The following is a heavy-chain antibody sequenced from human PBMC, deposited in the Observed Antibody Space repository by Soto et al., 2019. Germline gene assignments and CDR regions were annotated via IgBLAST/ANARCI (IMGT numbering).Heavy chain of an antibody. CDR3: ARESAGSGRNNWFDP. J-gene: IGHJ5*02. V-gene: IGHV4-59*01. CDR2: IHFSGDT. D-gene: IGHD3-10*01. CDR1: GGSISSYY. Sequence: LSLTCTVSGGSISSYYWSWVRQPPGKGLEWIGFIHFSGDTKYNPSLKSRVTISLDTSQNQLSLKLTSVTAADTAVYYCARESAGSGRNNWFDPWGQGVLVTVSS.